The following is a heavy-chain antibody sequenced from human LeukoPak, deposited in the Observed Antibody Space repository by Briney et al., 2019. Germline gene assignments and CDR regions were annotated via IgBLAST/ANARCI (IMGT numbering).Heavy chain of an antibody. V-gene: IGHV3-11*01. CDR2: ISSSGSTI. Sequence: GGSLRLSCAASGFTFSDYYMSWIRQAPGKGLEWVSYISSSGSTIYYADSVKGRFTISRNNSKNTLYLQMNSLRAEDTAVYYCAKALAAAGRISWDYYYCGMDVWGQGTTVTVSS. CDR3: AKALAAAGRISWDYYYCGMDV. D-gene: IGHD6-13*01. CDR1: GFTFSDYY. J-gene: IGHJ6*02.